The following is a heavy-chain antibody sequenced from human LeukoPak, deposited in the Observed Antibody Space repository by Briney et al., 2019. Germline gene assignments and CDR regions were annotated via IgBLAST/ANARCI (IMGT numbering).Heavy chain of an antibody. J-gene: IGHJ4*02. CDR2: IRYDGSNK. V-gene: IGHV3-30*02. D-gene: IGHD3-22*01. CDR3: AKDSTHYRVWDDYDSAGLTY. CDR1: GFTFSSYG. Sequence: GGSLRLSCAASGFTFSSYGLHWVRQAPGKGLEWVAFIRYDGSNKYYADSVKGRVTISRDNSKNTLYLQMNSLRAEDTAVYYCAKDSTHYRVWDDYDSAGLTYWGQGTLVTVSS.